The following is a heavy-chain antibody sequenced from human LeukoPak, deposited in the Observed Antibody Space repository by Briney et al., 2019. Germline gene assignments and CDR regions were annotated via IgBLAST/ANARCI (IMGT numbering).Heavy chain of an antibody. D-gene: IGHD1-14*01. CDR3: ARLHKGVNRAFDY. CDR1: GGSISSGSYY. Sequence: SQTLSLTCTVSGGSISSGSYYWSWIRQPAGKGLEWIGRIYTSGSTNYNPSLKSRATISVDTSKNQFSLKLSSVTAADTAVYYCARLHKGVNRAFDYWGQGTLVTVSS. J-gene: IGHJ4*02. V-gene: IGHV4-61*02. CDR2: IYTSGST.